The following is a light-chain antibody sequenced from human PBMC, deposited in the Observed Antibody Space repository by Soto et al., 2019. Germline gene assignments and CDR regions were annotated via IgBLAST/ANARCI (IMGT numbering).Light chain of an antibody. CDR3: SSYAGSNLVV. J-gene: IGLJ2*01. CDR1: SSDVGGYNY. Sequence: QSALTQPPSASGSPGQSVTISCTGTSSDVGGYNYVSWYQQHPGKAPKLMIYEVSKRPSGVPDRSSGSKSGNTASLTVSGLQAEDEADYYCSSYAGSNLVVFGGGTKVTVL. CDR2: EVS. V-gene: IGLV2-8*01.